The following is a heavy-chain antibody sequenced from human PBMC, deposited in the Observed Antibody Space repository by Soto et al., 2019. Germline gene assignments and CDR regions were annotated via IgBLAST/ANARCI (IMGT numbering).Heavy chain of an antibody. CDR1: GGTFSSYA. D-gene: IGHD2-8*01. CDR3: AKDARRGGLVGVQMVYADSDY. Sequence: QVQLVQSGAEVKKPGSSVKVSCKASGGTFSSYAISWVRQAPGQGLEWMGGIIPIFGTANYAQKFQGRVTITADKSTSTAYMELSSLRSEDTAVYYCAKDARRGGLVGVQMVYADSDYWGQGTLVTVS. V-gene: IGHV1-69*06. CDR2: IIPIFGTA. J-gene: IGHJ4*02.